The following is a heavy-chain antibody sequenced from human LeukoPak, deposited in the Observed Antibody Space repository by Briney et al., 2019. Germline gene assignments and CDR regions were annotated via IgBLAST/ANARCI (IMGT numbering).Heavy chain of an antibody. Sequence: ASVKVSCKASDYTFTSYGITWVRQAPGQGLEWMGWISAYNGHTNYAQKFQGRVTMTTDTSTSTAYMELRSLRSDDTAIYFCARDVTPVVVPAPDYWGQGTLVTVSS. CDR1: DYTFTSYG. D-gene: IGHD2-2*01. CDR3: ARDVTPVVVPAPDY. CDR2: ISAYNGHT. V-gene: IGHV1-18*01. J-gene: IGHJ4*02.